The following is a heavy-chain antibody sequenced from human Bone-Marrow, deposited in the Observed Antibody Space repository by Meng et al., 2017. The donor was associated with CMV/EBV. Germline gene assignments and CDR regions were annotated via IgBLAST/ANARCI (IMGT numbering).Heavy chain of an antibody. D-gene: IGHD6-13*01. J-gene: IGHJ5*02. V-gene: IGHV4-38-2*02. Sequence: ETLSLTCTVSGYSISSGYYWGWIRQPPGKGLEWIGSIYHSGSTYYNPSLKSRVTISVDTSKNQFSLKLSSVTAADTAVYYCARVLGSSWYGDWCWFDPWGQGTLVTVSS. CDR2: IYHSGST. CDR1: GYSISSGYY. CDR3: ARVLGSSWYGDWCWFDP.